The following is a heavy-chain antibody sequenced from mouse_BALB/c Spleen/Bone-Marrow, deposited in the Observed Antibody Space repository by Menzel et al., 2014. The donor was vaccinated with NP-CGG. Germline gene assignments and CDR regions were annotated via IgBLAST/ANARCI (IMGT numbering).Heavy chain of an antibody. CDR1: GLTFRNYW. V-gene: IGHV6-6*02. CDR3: GSWFAY. CDR2: IRLKSNNYAT. D-gene: IGHD3-1*01. Sequence: EVKLMESGGGLVQPGGTMKLSCVASGLTFRNYWMNWVRQSPEKGLDWVAEIRLKSNNYATLYAESVKGRFTISRDDSKSSVYRQMNNLRADDTGIYYCGSWFAYWGQGALVSVSA. J-gene: IGHJ3*01.